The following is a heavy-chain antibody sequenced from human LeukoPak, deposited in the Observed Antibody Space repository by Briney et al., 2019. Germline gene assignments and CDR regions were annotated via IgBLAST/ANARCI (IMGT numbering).Heavy chain of an antibody. V-gene: IGHV5-51*01. CDR3: ARSRDSSGYYYLI. J-gene: IGHJ4*02. CDR2: IYPDDSDT. Sequence: GESLKISCEASGYSFTNYWIGWVRQMPGKGLEWMGIIYPDDSDTEYSPSFQGQVTISADKSISTAYLQWSSLKAADTAMYYCARSRDSSGYYYLIWGQGTLVTVSS. CDR1: GYSFTNYW. D-gene: IGHD3-22*01.